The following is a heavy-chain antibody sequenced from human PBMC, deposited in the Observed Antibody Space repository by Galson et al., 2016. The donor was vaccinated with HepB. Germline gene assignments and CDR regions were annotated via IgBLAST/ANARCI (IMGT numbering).Heavy chain of an antibody. CDR1: GFTFSRSD. J-gene: IGHJ4*02. V-gene: IGHV3-30*03. Sequence: SLRLSCAASGFTFSRSDMYWVRQAPGKGLEWVAVTSYDGSNEYYADSVKGRFTISRDNSKNTLYLQMNSLRAEDTAVYYCAIPETRPYDILTGYSHFDYWGQGTLVTVSS. CDR2: TSYDGSNE. CDR3: AIPETRPYDILTGYSHFDY. D-gene: IGHD3-9*01.